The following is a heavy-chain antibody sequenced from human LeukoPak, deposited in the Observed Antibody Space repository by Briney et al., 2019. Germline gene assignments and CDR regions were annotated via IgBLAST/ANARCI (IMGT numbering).Heavy chain of an antibody. CDR3: ARGGNYDYVWGSYRYTLGFDY. CDR1: GGSFSGYY. Sequence: SETLSLTCAVYGGSFSGYYWSWIRQPPGKGLEWIGEINHSGSTNCNPSLKSRVTISVDTSENQFSLKLSSVTAADTAVYYCARGGNYDYVWGSYRYTLGFDYWGQGTLVTVSS. D-gene: IGHD3-16*02. V-gene: IGHV4-34*01. CDR2: INHSGST. J-gene: IGHJ4*02.